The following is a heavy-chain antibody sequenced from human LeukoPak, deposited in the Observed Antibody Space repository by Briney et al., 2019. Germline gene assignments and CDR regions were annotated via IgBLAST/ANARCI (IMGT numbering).Heavy chain of an antibody. CDR1: GYTFTSYD. CDR2: MNPNSGNT. D-gene: IGHD3-3*01. J-gene: IGHJ4*02. Sequence: ASVKVSCKASGYTFTSYDINWVRQSTGQGLEWMGWMNPNSGNTGYAQKFQGRVTMTRNTSISTAYMELSSLRSEDTAVYYCARALSGYYDFWSGSTLFDYWGQGTLVTVSS. CDR3: ARALSGYYDFWSGSTLFDY. V-gene: IGHV1-8*01.